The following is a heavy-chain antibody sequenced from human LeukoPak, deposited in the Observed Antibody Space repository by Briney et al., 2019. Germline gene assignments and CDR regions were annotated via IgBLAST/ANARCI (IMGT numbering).Heavy chain of an antibody. CDR3: ASLTYSSSWSATYFDY. J-gene: IGHJ4*02. D-gene: IGHD6-13*01. CDR1: GGSISSSNW. CDR2: IYHSGST. Sequence: SETLSLTCAVSGGSISSSNWWSWVRQPPGKGLEWIGEIYHSGSTNYNPSLKSRVTISVDKSKNQFSLKLSSVTAADTAVYYCASLTYSSSWSATYFDYWGQGTLVTVSS. V-gene: IGHV4-4*02.